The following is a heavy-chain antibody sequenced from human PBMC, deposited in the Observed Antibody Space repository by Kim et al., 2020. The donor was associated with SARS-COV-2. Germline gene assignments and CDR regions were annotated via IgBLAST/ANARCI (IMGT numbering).Heavy chain of an antibody. V-gene: IGHV4-59*08. CDR2: IYYSGST. J-gene: IGHJ5*02. CDR3: ARTVGFTIFGVVTAPNWFDP. CDR1: GGSISSYY. D-gene: IGHD3-3*01. Sequence: SETLSLTCTVSGGSISSYYWSWIRQPPGKGLEWIGYIYYSGSTNYNPSLKSRVTISVDTSKNQFYLKLSSVTAADTAVYYCARTVGFTIFGVVTAPNWFDPWGQGTLVTVSS.